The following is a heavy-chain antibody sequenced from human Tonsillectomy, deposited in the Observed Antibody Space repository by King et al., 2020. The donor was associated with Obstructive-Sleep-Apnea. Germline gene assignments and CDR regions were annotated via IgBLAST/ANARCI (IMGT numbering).Heavy chain of an antibody. D-gene: IGHD3-3*01. J-gene: IGHJ6*02. Sequence: VQLVESGGGLVQPGGSLRLSCAASGFTFSSYCMHWVRQAPGKGLVWVSRINSDGSSTSYADSVKGRFTISRDNAKNTLYLQMNSLRAEDTAVYYCASEVSYDFWSGYYTQSDHGMDVWGQGTTVTVSS. CDR1: GFTFSSYC. CDR2: INSDGSST. V-gene: IGHV3-74*01. CDR3: ASEVSYDFWSGYYTQSDHGMDV.